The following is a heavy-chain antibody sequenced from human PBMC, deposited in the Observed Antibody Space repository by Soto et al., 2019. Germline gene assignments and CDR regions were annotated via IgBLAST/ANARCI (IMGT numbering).Heavy chain of an antibody. V-gene: IGHV3-23*01. CDR3: ARDGGQQLVFES. Sequence: AGSLRLPCPASGFPFRNYCMGLARQPPGKGMEWVSVISESGDTTYYANSVKGRFTISRDNAKNSLFLQMNSLRDEDTAVYYCARDGGQQLVFESWGQGTLVTVSS. CDR2: ISESGDTT. D-gene: IGHD6-13*01. J-gene: IGHJ4*02. CDR1: GFPFRNYC.